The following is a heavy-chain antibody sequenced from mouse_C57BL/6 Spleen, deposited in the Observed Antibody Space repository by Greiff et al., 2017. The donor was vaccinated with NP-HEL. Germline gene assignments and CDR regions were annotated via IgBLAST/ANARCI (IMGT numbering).Heavy chain of an antibody. Sequence: EVKLVESGGGLVQPGGSMKLSCVASGFTFSNYWMNWVRQSPEKGLEWVAQIRLKSDNYATHYAESVKGRFTISRDDSNSSVYLQMNNLRAEDTGIYYCTGQGSSFYYAMDYWGQGTSVTVSS. J-gene: IGHJ4*01. CDR1: GFTFSNYW. CDR2: IRLKSDNYAT. V-gene: IGHV6-3*01. D-gene: IGHD1-1*01. CDR3: TGQGSSFYYAMDY.